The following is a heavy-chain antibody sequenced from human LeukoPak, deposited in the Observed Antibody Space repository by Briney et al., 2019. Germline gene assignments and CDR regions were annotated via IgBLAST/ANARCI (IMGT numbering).Heavy chain of an antibody. D-gene: IGHD1-1*01. J-gene: IGHJ5*02. CDR3: ARWNRALDT. CDR2: ISGGGTAI. Sequence: GGSLTLSCAASGFTFSDYYMSWIRLAPGKGMDCVAYISGGGTAIYCADSVRGLFTISRDNAKNSLYLEMSSLRVEDTGVYYCARWNRALDTWGQGTLVTVSS. CDR1: GFTFSDYY. V-gene: IGHV3-11*04.